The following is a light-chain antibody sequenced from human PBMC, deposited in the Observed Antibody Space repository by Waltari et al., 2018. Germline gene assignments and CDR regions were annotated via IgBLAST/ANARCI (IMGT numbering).Light chain of an antibody. J-gene: IGKJ1*01. V-gene: IGKV4-1*01. CDR3: QQYYSTPLA. CDR1: QTVLYRSSNKNY. CDR2: WAS. Sequence: DIVMTQSPESLAVSLGERATLNCTSSQTVLYRSSNKNYLAWYQVRPGQPPKLLISWASTRQSGVPARFRGSGSGTDFTLTISSLQAEDVAVYYCQQYYSTPLAFGQGTKVEIK.